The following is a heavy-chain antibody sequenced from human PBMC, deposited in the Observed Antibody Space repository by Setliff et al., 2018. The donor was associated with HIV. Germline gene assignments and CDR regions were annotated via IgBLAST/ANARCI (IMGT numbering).Heavy chain of an antibody. Sequence: SETLSLTCSVSGGTISNNNYHWGWIRQPPGEGLEWIWSIYYLGNTYYNPSLKSRLTISVDTSRNLFSLQMNNLRVDDTAVYYCVRIGHGYSFANGFDPWGQGTPVTVSS. D-gene: IGHD5-18*01. CDR2: IYYLGNT. CDR3: VRIGHGYSFANGFDP. V-gene: IGHV4-39*01. CDR1: GGTISNNNYH. J-gene: IGHJ5*02.